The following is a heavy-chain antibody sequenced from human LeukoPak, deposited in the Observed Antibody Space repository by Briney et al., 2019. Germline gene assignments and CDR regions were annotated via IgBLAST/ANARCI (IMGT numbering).Heavy chain of an antibody. V-gene: IGHV4-59*01. Sequence: SETLSLTCSVSGGSISSYYWSWIRQPPGKGLEWIGYIYDSGSTKYNPSLKSRVTISVDTSKNQFSLKLNSVTAADTAVYYCARGVYRWEVDYWGQGTLVTVSS. D-gene: IGHD1-26*01. CDR1: GGSISSYY. CDR2: IYDSGST. J-gene: IGHJ4*02. CDR3: ARGVYRWEVDY.